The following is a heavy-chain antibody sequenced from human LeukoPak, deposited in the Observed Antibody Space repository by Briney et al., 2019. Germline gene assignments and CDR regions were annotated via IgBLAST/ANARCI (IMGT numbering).Heavy chain of an antibody. CDR3: AREGTSYYHYMDV. D-gene: IGHD1-1*01. CDR2: INPNSGGT. Sequence: ASVKVSCKASGYTFTDYYIHWVRQAPGQGLEWMGWINPNSGGTNYAQKFQGRVTMTRDTSFSTAYMELTSLKSDDTAVYYCAREGTSYYHYMDVWGKGTTVTVSS. CDR1: GYTFTDYY. V-gene: IGHV1-2*02. J-gene: IGHJ6*03.